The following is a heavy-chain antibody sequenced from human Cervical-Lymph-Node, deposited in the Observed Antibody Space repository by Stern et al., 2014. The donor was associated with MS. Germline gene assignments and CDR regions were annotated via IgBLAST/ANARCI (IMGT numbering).Heavy chain of an antibody. Sequence: VQLVQAGSELKKPGASVQVSCKASGYTFTSYAIHLVRQAPGQGLQWMGWINTQNGNPTYAQGFTGHFVFALDTSVNKAYLHVSSLKPEDTAVYYCARAYSSGYYYFDSWGQGTLVTVSS. CDR2: INTQNGNP. CDR1: GYTFTSYA. D-gene: IGHD6-19*01. J-gene: IGHJ4*02. CDR3: ARAYSSGYYYFDS. V-gene: IGHV7-4-1*02.